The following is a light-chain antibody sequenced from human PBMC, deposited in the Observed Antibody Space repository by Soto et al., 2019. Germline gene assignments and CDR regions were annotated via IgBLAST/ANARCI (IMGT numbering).Light chain of an antibody. CDR1: TSDVGGYNY. CDR2: EVS. J-gene: IGLJ1*01. CDR3: NSYSTTGTHV. Sequence: QSALTQPASVSGSPGQSITICCTGTTSDVGGYNYVSWYQQHPGKAPKLMVYEVSNRPSGVSIRFFGSKSGNTASLTIYGLQAEDEADYYFNSYSTTGTHVFGTGTKLTVL. V-gene: IGLV2-14*01.